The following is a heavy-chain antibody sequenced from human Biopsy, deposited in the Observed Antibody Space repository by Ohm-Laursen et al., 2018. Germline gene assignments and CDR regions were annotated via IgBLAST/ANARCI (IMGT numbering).Heavy chain of an antibody. D-gene: IGHD2/OR15-2a*01. CDR2: IYYSGST. J-gene: IGHJ6*02. CDR1: GGSISSDY. Sequence: GTLSLTCTVSGGSISSDYWSWIRQTPGKGLEWIGYIYYSGSTNYNPSLKSRATISVDTSKNQFSLKLSSVTAADTAVYYCARATNSTGWPYYYFYGMDVWGQGTTVTVSS. V-gene: IGHV4-59*08. CDR3: ARATNSTGWPYYYFYGMDV.